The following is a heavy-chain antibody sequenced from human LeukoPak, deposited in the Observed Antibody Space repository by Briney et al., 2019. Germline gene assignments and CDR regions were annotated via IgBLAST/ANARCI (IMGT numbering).Heavy chain of an antibody. V-gene: IGHV1-8*01. CDR2: MNPNSGNT. Sequence: ASVKVSCKASGYTFTSYDINWVRQATGQGLEWMGWMNPNSGNTGYAQKFQGRVTMTRNTSISTAYMELRSLRSDDTAVYYCARDYYDEVALDYWGQGTLVTVSS. J-gene: IGHJ4*02. CDR3: ARDYYDEVALDY. CDR1: GYTFTSYD. D-gene: IGHD3-22*01.